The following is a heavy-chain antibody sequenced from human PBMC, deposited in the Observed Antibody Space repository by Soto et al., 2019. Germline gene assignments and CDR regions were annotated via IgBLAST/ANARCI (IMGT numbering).Heavy chain of an antibody. CDR1: GFTFSSYG. Sequence: QVQLVESGGGVVQPGRSLRLSCAASGFTFSSYGMHWVRQAPGKGLEWVAVIGYDGSNKYYADSVKGRFTISRDNSKNTLYLQMNRLRAEDTDVYYCARGGDYYYGMDVWGQGTTVTVSS. V-gene: IGHV3-33*01. CDR3: ARGGDYYYGMDV. J-gene: IGHJ6*02. CDR2: IGYDGSNK.